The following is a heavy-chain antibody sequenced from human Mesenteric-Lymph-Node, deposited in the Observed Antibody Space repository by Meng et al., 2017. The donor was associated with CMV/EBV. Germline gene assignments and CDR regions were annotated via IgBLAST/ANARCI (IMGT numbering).Heavy chain of an antibody. D-gene: IGHD6-13*01. Sequence: GESLKISCAASGFTFSDYYMSWIRQAPGKGLEWVSYISSSGSTIYYADSVKGRFTISRDDAKNSLYLQMNTLRAEDTALYYCARGPFSSSRWAGFDYWGQGTLVTVSS. J-gene: IGHJ4*02. CDR1: GFTFSDYY. CDR2: ISSSGSTI. CDR3: ARGPFSSSRWAGFDY. V-gene: IGHV3-11*04.